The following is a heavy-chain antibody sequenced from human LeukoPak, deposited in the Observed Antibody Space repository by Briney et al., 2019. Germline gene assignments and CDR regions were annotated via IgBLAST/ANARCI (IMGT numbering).Heavy chain of an antibody. V-gene: IGHV2-5*01. D-gene: IGHD4-17*01. J-gene: IGHJ4*02. CDR3: AHYGDYRFLYYFDY. CDR1: GFSLSTSGVG. CDR2: IYWNNDN. Sequence: SGPTLVNPTQTLTLTCTFSGFSLSTSGVGVGWIRQPPGKALEWLALIYWNNDNRYSPSLKSRLTIAKDTSKNQVVLTMTNMDPVDTGTYFWAHYGDYRFLYYFDYWGQGTLVTVSS.